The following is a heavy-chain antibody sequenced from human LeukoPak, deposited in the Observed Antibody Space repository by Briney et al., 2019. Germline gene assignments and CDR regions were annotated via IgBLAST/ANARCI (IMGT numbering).Heavy chain of an antibody. Sequence: GASVKVSCKASGYTFTSYAMHWVRQAPGQRLEWMGWINAGSGNTKYSQKFQGRVTITRDTSASTAYMELSSLRSEDTAVYYCARDRTTMVRGVSYVSAALGFWGQGTLVTVSS. D-gene: IGHD3-10*01. CDR2: INAGSGNT. J-gene: IGHJ4*02. V-gene: IGHV1-3*01. CDR3: ARDRTTMVRGVSYVSAALGF. CDR1: GYTFTSYA.